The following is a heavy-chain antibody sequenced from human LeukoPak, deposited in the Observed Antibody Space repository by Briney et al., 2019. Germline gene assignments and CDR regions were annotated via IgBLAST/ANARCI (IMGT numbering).Heavy chain of an antibody. Sequence: GGSLRLSCAASGFTFSSSWMSWVRQAPGKGLEWVANIKEDGSEKYYVDSVKGRFTISRDNARNSLYLQMNSLRAEDTAVYYCARWNWLRDVWGRGTTVTISS. D-gene: IGHD1-7*01. V-gene: IGHV3-7*03. J-gene: IGHJ6*04. CDR3: ARWNWLRDV. CDR2: IKEDGSEK. CDR1: GFTFSSSW.